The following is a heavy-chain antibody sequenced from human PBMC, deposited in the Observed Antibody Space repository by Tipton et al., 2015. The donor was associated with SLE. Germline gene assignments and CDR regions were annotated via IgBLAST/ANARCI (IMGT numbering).Heavy chain of an antibody. Sequence: TLSLTCAVYGGSFSGYYWSWIRQPPGKGLEWIGEINHSGSTNYNPSLKSRVTISVDTSKNQFSLKLSSVTAADTAVYYCAAFDDYGDGLHFDLWGRGTLVTVSS. J-gene: IGHJ2*01. CDR3: AAFDDYGDGLHFDL. D-gene: IGHD4-17*01. V-gene: IGHV4-34*01. CDR2: INHSGST. CDR1: GGSFSGYY.